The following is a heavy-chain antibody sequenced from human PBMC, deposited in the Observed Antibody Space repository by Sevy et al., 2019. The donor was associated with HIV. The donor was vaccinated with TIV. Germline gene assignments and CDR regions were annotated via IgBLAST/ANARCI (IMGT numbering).Heavy chain of an antibody. J-gene: IGHJ4*02. CDR3: ARDPTIHASGWYYFDY. V-gene: IGHV3-30*04. CDR2: ISHDGSHK. Sequence: GGSLRLSCAASGFTFRNYAIHWVRQAPGKGLEWVAVISHDGSHKYSADSVKGRFTISRDNSKNTLYLQMNSLRAEDTAMYYCARDPTIHASGWYYFDYWGQGTLVTVSS. D-gene: IGHD6-19*01. CDR1: GFTFRNYA.